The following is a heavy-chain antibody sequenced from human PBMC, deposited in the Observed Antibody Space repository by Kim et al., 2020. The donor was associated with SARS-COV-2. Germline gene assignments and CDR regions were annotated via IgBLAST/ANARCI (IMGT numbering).Heavy chain of an antibody. J-gene: IGHJ5*02. CDR1: GYSISSGYY. Sequence: SETLSLTCTVSGYSISSGYYWGWVRQPPGKGLERMGSIYHSGSTYYNPSLKSRVTISVDTTKNQFSLKLSSVTAADTAVYYCARGRGELQRGWFDPWGQGTLVTVSS. CDR3: ARGRGELQRGWFDP. V-gene: IGHV4-38-2*02. CDR2: IYHSGST. D-gene: IGHD1-7*01.